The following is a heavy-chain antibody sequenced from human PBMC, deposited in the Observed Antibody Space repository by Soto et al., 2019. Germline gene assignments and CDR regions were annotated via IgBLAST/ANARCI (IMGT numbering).Heavy chain of an antibody. CDR3: ARGEFSSSWSYYYYGMDV. CDR1: GYTFTGYY. D-gene: IGHD6-13*01. J-gene: IGHJ6*02. Sequence: GASVKVSCKASGYTFTGYYMHWVRQAPGQGLEWMGWINPNSGGTNYAQKFQGWVTMTRDTSISTAYMELSRLRSDDTAVYYCARGEFSSSWSYYYYGMDVWGQGTTVTVSS. V-gene: IGHV1-2*04. CDR2: INPNSGGT.